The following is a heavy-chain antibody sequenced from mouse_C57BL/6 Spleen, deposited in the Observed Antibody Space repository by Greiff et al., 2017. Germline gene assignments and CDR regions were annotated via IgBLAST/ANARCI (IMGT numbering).Heavy chain of an antibody. CDR1: GFSLTSYG. J-gene: IGHJ4*01. Sequence: QVQLKESGPGLVAPSQSLSITCTVSGFSLTSYGVDWVRQPPGKGLEWLGVIWGGGSTNYNSALISRLSISKDNSKSQVFLKMNSLQTEDTAMYYCAKHNDLHYYGSSYDAMDYWGQGTSVTVSS. CDR2: IWGGGST. CDR3: AKHNDLHYYGSSYDAMDY. D-gene: IGHD1-1*01. V-gene: IGHV2-9*01.